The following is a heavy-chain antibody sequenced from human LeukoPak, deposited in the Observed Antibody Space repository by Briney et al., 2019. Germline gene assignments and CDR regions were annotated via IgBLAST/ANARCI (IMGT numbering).Heavy chain of an antibody. V-gene: IGHV3-48*01. CDR2: ISSSISTI. J-gene: IGHJ4*02. CDR1: GFTFSSYS. CDR3: ARVEVEDDILTGYLL. Sequence: PGGSLRLSCAASGFTFSSYSMNWVRQAPGKGLEWVSYISSSISTIYYADSVKGRFTISRDNAKNSLYLQMNSLRAEDTAVYYCARVEVEDDILTGYLLWGQGTLVTVSS. D-gene: IGHD3-9*01.